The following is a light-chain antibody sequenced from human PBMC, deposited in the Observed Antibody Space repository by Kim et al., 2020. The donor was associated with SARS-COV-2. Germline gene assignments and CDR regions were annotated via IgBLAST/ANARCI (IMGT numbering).Light chain of an antibody. J-gene: IGKJ2*01. CDR1: QSISKF. CDR3: QQSYSTPPT. V-gene: IGKV1-39*01. CDR2: AAS. Sequence: SASVGDRVTITCRASQSISKFLKWYQQKPGKAPKLVIYAASSLQSGVPSRFSGSGSGTDFTLTISSLQPEDFATYYCQQSYSTPPTFGQGTKLEI.